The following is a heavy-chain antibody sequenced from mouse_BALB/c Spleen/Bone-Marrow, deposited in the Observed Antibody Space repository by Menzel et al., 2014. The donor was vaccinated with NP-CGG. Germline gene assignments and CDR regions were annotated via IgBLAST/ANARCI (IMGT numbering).Heavy chain of an antibody. CDR1: GYTFTSYT. CDR3: ARYWFAY. CDR2: INPSSGYT. J-gene: IGHJ3*01. V-gene: IGHV1-4*02. Sequence: VQLQQSAAELARPGASVKMSCKASGYTFTSYTVHWVKQRPGQGLEWIGYINPSSGYTEYNQKFKDETTLTADKSSSTAYMQLSSLTSEDSAVYFCARYWFAYWGQGTLVTVSA.